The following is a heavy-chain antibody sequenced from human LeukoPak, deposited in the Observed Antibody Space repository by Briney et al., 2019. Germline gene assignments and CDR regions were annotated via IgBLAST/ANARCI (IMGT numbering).Heavy chain of an antibody. CDR3: AKATVGYSSGRYPGWPADS. J-gene: IGHJ4*02. D-gene: IGHD6-19*01. CDR1: GFIFNTYA. CDR2: ICGSGGCT. Sequence: GGSLRLSCEASGFIFNTYAIYWVRQAPGKGLEWVSGICGSGGCTYYADSVKGRFTISRDNSKNTVYLQMNSLTADDTAVYYCAKATVGYSSGRYPGWPADSWGQGALVTVSS. V-gene: IGHV3-23*01.